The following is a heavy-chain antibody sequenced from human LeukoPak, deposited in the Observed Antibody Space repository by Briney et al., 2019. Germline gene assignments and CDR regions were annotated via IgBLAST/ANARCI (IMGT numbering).Heavy chain of an antibody. CDR2: ISSSSSYI. V-gene: IGHV3-21*01. J-gene: IGHJ4*02. Sequence: PGGSLRLSCAASGFTFSSYSMNWVRQAPGKGLEWVSSISSSSSYIYYADSVKGRFTISRDNAKNSLYLQMNSLRAEDTAVYYCARLSGGSYYFDYWGQGTLVNVSS. CDR3: ARLSGGSYYFDY. D-gene: IGHD1-26*01. CDR1: GFTFSSYS.